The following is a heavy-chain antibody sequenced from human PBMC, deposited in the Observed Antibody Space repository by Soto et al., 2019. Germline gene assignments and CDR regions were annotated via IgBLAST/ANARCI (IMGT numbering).Heavy chain of an antibody. CDR2: INHSGST. CDR1: GGSLSGYY. D-gene: IGHD2-15*01. CDR3: ARTNIVVVVAATRNGMDV. V-gene: IGHV4-34*01. J-gene: IGHJ6*02. Sequence: QVQLQQWGAGLLKPSETLSLTCAVYGGSLSGYYWSWIRQPPGKGLEWIGEINHSGSTNYNPSLKSRVTIAVDTSKNQFALTLSSVTAADTAVYYCARTNIVVVVAATRNGMDVWGQGTTVTVSS.